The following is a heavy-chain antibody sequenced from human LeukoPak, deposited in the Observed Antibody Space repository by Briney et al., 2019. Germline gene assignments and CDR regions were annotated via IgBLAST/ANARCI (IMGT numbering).Heavy chain of an antibody. J-gene: IGHJ4*02. CDR3: ARAEGEGLDDS. V-gene: IGHV1-8*01. Sequence: ASVNVSCKASGYTFTIYDINWVRPATGQGLEWMGWMNPNSGNTGYAQKFQGRVTMTRNTSISTAYMELSSLRSEDTAVYYCARAEGEGLDDSWGQGTLVAVSS. CDR2: MNPNSGNT. CDR1: GYTFTIYD. D-gene: IGHD2-15*01.